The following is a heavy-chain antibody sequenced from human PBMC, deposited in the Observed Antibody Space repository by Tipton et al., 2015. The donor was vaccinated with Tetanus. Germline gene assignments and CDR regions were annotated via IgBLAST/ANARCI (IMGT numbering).Heavy chain of an antibody. D-gene: IGHD3-16*01. J-gene: IGHJ5*02. CDR1: GASISSSKRFD. Sequence: TLSLTCTVSGASISSSKRFDCGWIRQPPGKGLEWIGTISYSGSTSYSPSLKSRVTMSVDTSRNQFSLNLSSVTAADTSVYYCARVDYSVWGCPFDPWGQGVLVTVSS. CDR3: ARVDYSVWGCPFDP. V-gene: IGHV4-39*07. CDR2: ISYSGST.